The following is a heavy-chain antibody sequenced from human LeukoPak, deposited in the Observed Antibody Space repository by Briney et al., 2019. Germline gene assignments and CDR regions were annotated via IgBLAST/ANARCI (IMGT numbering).Heavy chain of an antibody. CDR1: GFTFSSYG. D-gene: IGHD2-2*01. V-gene: IGHV3-30*02. CDR2: IRYDGSNK. CDR3: AKDGGGYCSSTSCYGRSYFDY. Sequence: GGSLRLSCAASGFTFSSYGMHWVRQAPGKGLEWVAFIRYDGSNKYYADSVKGRFTISRDNSKNTLYLQMNSLRAEDTAVYYCAKDGGGYCSSTSCYGRSYFDYWGQGTLVTVSS. J-gene: IGHJ4*02.